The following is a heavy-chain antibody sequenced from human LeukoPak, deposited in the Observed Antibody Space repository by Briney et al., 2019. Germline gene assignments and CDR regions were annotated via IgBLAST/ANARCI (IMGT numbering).Heavy chain of an antibody. J-gene: IGHJ4*02. CDR2: IRYDGSNK. V-gene: IGHV3-30*02. D-gene: IGHD3-3*01. CDR3: ARDASALH. CDR1: GFTFSSYG. Sequence: GGSLRLSCAASGFTFSSYGMHWVRQAPGKGLEWVAFIRYDGSNKYYADSVKGRFTISRDNAKSSLSLQMNSLRVDDTAVYYCARDASALHWGQGARVTVSS.